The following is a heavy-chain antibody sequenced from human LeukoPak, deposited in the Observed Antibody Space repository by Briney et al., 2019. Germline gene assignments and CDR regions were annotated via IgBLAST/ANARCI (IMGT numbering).Heavy chain of an antibody. Sequence: GGTLRLSCSASGFTFTTYGMNWVRQAPGKGLEWVSCIGGSGTRTYYADSVKGRFTISRDNSKNTLYLQMNSLRDEDTAVYYCAKDSHWILFDDWGQGTLVTVSS. D-gene: IGHD2-2*03. J-gene: IGHJ4*02. CDR1: GFTFTTYG. CDR3: AKDSHWILFDD. V-gene: IGHV3-23*01. CDR2: IGGSGTRT.